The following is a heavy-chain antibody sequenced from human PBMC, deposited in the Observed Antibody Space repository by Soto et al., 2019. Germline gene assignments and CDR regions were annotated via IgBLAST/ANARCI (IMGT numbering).Heavy chain of an antibody. D-gene: IGHD3-22*01. CDR2: IYYSGST. Sequence: SETLSLTCTVSGGSISSGGYYWSWIRQHPGKGLEWIGYIYYSGSTYYNPSLKSRVTISVDTSKNQFSLKLSSVTAADTAVYYCARATVYYYDSSGYYYPRVHDYKLGYYGMDVWGQGTTVTVSS. V-gene: IGHV4-31*03. J-gene: IGHJ6*02. CDR3: ARATVYYYDSSGYYYPRVHDYKLGYYGMDV. CDR1: GGSISSGGYY.